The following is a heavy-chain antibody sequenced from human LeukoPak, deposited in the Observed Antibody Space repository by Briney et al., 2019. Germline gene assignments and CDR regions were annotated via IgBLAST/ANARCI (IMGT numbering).Heavy chain of an antibody. D-gene: IGHD6-19*01. V-gene: IGHV1-2*02. CDR3: VRGRRGWFYNSLDP. J-gene: IGHJ5*02. CDR1: GYSFIAYY. CDR2: IKPSSGEA. Sequence: ASVTVSRKVSGYSFIAYYIFWVRQAPGQGLEWMGWIKPSSGEAKSAQKFQARATITRPSSINTVYMEVTRLTSDDTALYYWVRGRRGWFYNSLDPWGQGTLVTVSS.